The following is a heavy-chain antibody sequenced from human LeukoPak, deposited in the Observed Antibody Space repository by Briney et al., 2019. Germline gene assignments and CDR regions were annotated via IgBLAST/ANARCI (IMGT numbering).Heavy chain of an antibody. Sequence: GGSLRLSCAASGFTFRSYAMSWVRQAPGKGLEWVSAISGSGGSTYYADSVRGRFTISRDNSKNTLYLQMNSLRAEDTAVYYCAKDVYRGSGYYFFFDYWGQGTVVTVSS. V-gene: IGHV3-23*01. CDR1: GFTFRSYA. CDR3: AKDVYRGSGYYFFFDY. D-gene: IGHD3-22*01. CDR2: ISGSGGST. J-gene: IGHJ4*02.